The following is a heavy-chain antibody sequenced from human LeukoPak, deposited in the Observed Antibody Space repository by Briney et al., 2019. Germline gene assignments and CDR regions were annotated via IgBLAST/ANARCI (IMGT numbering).Heavy chain of an antibody. Sequence: KSGGSLRLSCAASGFTFRSYSMNWVRQAPGKGLEWVSSIISSSSYIYYADSVKGRFTSSRDNAKNSLYLQMNSLRAEDTAVYYCARSYVLRFLEWLFGPPDYWGQGTLVTVSS. V-gene: IGHV3-21*01. CDR2: IISSSSYI. CDR3: ARSYVLRFLEWLFGPPDY. J-gene: IGHJ4*02. D-gene: IGHD3-3*01. CDR1: GFTFRSYS.